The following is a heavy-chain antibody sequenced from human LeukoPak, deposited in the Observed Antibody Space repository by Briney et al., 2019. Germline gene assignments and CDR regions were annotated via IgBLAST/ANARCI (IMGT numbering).Heavy chain of an antibody. V-gene: IGHV4-39*07. Sequence: SSETLSLTCSVSGGSISLSYYYWGWIRQPPGKALEWIGSVYYSGTTSYNPSLKSRVTISVDMSKNHFSLRLSSVTAADTAMYYCARGTLYSGWSYYFDYWGQGSQVTVSS. CDR3: ARGTLYSGWSYYFDY. CDR1: GGSISLSYYY. D-gene: IGHD6-19*01. CDR2: VYYSGTT. J-gene: IGHJ4*02.